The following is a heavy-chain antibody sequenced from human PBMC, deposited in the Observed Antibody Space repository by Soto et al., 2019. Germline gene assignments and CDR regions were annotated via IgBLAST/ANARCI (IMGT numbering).Heavy chain of an antibody. CDR3: ARRCCISSSCHCCGLDV. CDR1: VGTFSSYT. Sequence: QVQLVQSGAEVKKPGSSVKVSCKASVGTFSSYTISWVRQAPGQGLEWMGGIIPMFGTGNYAQKFQGRVTITANESTNTAYVDLSRRRFGDTAVYYCARRCCISSSCHCCGLDVWGQGTTVTVCS. D-gene: IGHD2-2*01. CDR2: IIPMFGTG. J-gene: IGHJ6*02. V-gene: IGHV1-69*12.